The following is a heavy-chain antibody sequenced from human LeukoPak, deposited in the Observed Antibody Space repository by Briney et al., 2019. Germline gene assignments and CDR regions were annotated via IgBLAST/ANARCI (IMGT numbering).Heavy chain of an antibody. CDR1: GFTFSSYA. V-gene: IGHV3-23*01. Sequence: GGSLRLSCAASGFTFSSYAMSWVRQAPGKGLEWVSAISGSGGDTYYADSVKGRFTISRDNAKNSLYLQMNSLRAEDTAVYYCARDSHYDSSGYYYGYWGQGTLVTVSS. CDR2: ISGSGGDT. J-gene: IGHJ4*02. D-gene: IGHD3-22*01. CDR3: ARDSHYDSSGYYYGY.